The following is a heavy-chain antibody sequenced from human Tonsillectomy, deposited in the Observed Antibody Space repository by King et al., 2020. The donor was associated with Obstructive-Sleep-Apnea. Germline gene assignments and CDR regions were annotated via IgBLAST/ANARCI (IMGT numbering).Heavy chain of an antibody. D-gene: IGHD1-14*01. Sequence: VQLQQWGAGLLKPSETLSLTCAVYGGSFSDHKWSWIRQPPGKGLERVGEINLGGGTSYNPSLKSRVTISLHTSKNQFSLKVSSVTAADTAVYYCAILNRGTNRFDYWGPGTLVTVSS. CDR2: INLGGGT. J-gene: IGHJ4*02. CDR1: GGSFSDHK. CDR3: AILNRGTNRFDY. V-gene: IGHV4-34*01.